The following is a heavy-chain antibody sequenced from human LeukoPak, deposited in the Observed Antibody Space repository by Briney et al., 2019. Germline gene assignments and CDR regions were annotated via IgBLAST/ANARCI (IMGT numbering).Heavy chain of an antibody. Sequence: SETLSLTCAVYGGSFSGYYWSWIRQPPGKGLEWIGEINHSGSTNYNPSLKSRVTISVDTSKNQFSLKLSSVTAADTAVYYCARRVNDFWSGHYQRRYNWFDPWGQGTLVTVSS. J-gene: IGHJ5*02. CDR3: ARRVNDFWSGHYQRRYNWFDP. CDR2: INHSGST. CDR1: GGSFSGYY. D-gene: IGHD3-3*01. V-gene: IGHV4-34*01.